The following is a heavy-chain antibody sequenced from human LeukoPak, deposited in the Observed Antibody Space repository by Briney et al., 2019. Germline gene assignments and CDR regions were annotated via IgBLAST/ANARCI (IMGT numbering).Heavy chain of an antibody. J-gene: IGHJ4*02. V-gene: IGHV4-4*02. Sequence: PSGTLSLTCGVSGGSITNTNYWTWVRQPPGKGLEWIGEVNLQGSTNYNPSLMGRVAIAVDTSENHISLQLTSVTAADTAVYYCAREGGPYRPLDYSGQGTLVTVSS. CDR2: VNLQGST. CDR3: AREGGPYRPLDY. CDR1: GGSITNTNY.